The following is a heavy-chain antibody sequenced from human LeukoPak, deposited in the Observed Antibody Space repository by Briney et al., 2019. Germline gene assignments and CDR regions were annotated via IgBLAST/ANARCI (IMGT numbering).Heavy chain of an antibody. Sequence: GGSLRLSCAASGFAFSNSWMTWVRQAPGKGLQWVAHINQDGGDKNYLDSVRGRFTISRDNAKNSLYLQMNSLTADDTAVYYCARGHYDLNLWGQGTTVTVSS. J-gene: IGHJ6*02. CDR1: GFAFSNSW. CDR3: ARGHYDLNL. V-gene: IGHV3-7*01. CDR2: INQDGGDK.